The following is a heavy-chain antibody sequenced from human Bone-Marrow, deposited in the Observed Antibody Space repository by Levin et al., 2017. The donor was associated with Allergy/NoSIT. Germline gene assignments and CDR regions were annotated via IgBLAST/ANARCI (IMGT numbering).Heavy chain of an antibody. Sequence: GESLKISCAASGFIFSSDSMHWVRQAPGKGLEWVAIISYDGNNKYYADSVKGRFTISRDNSKNTLYLQMNSLRTEDTATYYCVRDPHSSGWQGIIGYFDYWGQGTPVSVSS. D-gene: IGHD6-19*01. CDR3: VRDPHSSGWQGIIGYFDY. J-gene: IGHJ4*02. CDR1: GFIFSSDS. V-gene: IGHV3-30*04. CDR2: ISYDGNNK.